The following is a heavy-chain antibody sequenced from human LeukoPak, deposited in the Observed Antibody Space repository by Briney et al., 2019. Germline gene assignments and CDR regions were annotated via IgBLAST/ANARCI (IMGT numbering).Heavy chain of an antibody. V-gene: IGHV1-3*03. CDR1: GYTCTDYA. CDR2: ITTGRGET. CDR3: ARGGKQWRGGNYFDS. D-gene: IGHD6-19*01. J-gene: IGHJ4*02. Sequence: GASVKVSCKDSGYTCTDYAFHWVRQAPVQSLEWMGWITTGRGETRYSQEFQRRITFTRDTSASTVYMDLSDLRSEDTAVYYCARGGKQWRGGNYFDSWGQGTLVAVSS.